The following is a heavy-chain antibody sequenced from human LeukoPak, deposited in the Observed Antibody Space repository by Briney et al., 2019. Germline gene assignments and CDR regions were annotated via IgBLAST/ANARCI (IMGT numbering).Heavy chain of an antibody. CDR2: IYYSGST. CDR1: GGSISSYY. V-gene: IGHV4-59*08. CDR3: ARQKTVIWFGEEFDY. Sequence: PSETLSLTCTVSGGSISSYYWSWIRQPPGKGLEWLGYIYYSGSTNYNPSLKSLVTISVDTSKNQFSLKLSSVTAADTAVYYCARQKTVIWFGEEFDYWGQGTLVTVSS. J-gene: IGHJ4*02. D-gene: IGHD3-10*01.